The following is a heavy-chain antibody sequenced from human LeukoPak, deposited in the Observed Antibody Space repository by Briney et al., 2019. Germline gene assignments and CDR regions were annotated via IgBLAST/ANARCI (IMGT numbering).Heavy chain of an antibody. V-gene: IGHV3-33*01. CDR2: IWYDGSNK. Sequence: GGSLRLSCAASGFTFSSYGMHWVRQAPGKGLEWVAVIWYDGSNKYYADSVKGRFTISRDNSKNTLYLQMNSLKVEDTAVYYCARDQGQWLAQYCFDSWGQGTLVSVSS. CDR3: ARDQGQWLAQYCFDS. D-gene: IGHD6-19*01. J-gene: IGHJ4*02. CDR1: GFTFSSYG.